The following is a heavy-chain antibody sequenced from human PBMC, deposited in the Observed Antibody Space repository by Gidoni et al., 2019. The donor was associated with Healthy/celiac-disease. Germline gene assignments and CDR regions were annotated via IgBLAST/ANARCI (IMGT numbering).Heavy chain of an antibody. Sequence: QVQLVPSGAEGKKPGASVKVSCKASGYTFPGSYMHWVRQAPGQGLGWMGRINPNSGGTNYAQKFQGRVTMTRDTSISTAYMELSRLRSDDTAVYYCAILNTFGGVIVKGIDYWGQGTLVTVSS. CDR3: AILNTFGGVIVKGIDY. D-gene: IGHD3-16*02. V-gene: IGHV1-2*06. CDR1: GYTFPGSY. J-gene: IGHJ4*02. CDR2: INPNSGGT.